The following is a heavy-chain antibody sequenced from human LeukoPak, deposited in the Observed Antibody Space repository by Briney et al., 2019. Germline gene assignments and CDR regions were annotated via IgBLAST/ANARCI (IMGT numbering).Heavy chain of an antibody. CDR1: GFTFSTYE. CDR3: ARARYCSGGNCYRSFDY. D-gene: IGHD2-15*01. Sequence: PGGSLRLSCAASGFTFSTYEMNWVRQAPGKGLEWVSYISSSEITMYYADSVKGRFTISRDNAKNSLYLQMNSLRAEDTAVYYCARARYCSGGNCYRSFDYWGQGTLVTVSS. V-gene: IGHV3-48*03. J-gene: IGHJ4*02. CDR2: ISSSEITM.